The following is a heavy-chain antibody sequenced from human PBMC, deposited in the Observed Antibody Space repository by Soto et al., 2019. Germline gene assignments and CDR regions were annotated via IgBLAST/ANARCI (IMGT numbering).Heavy chain of an antibody. CDR3: ARYDPGGYALAY. D-gene: IGHD3-22*01. J-gene: IGHJ4*02. Sequence: QVQLQESGPGLVKPSETLSLTCTVFGGSISPYFWSWIRQPPGKGLEWIGYIYYTGSTNSNPSLKSRVTISVDTSKNQVSLKLSSVTVADTAVYFCARYDPGGYALAYWGQGTLVTVSS. CDR1: GGSISPYF. CDR2: IYYTGST. V-gene: IGHV4-59*08.